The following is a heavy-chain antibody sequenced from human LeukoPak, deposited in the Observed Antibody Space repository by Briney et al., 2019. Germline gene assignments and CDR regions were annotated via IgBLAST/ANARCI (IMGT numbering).Heavy chain of an antibody. CDR1: GFTFDDYA. J-gene: IGHJ3*02. Sequence: PGRSLRLSCAAPGFTFDDYAMHWVRQAPGKGLERVSGISWNSGSIGYADSVKGRFTISRDNAKNSLYLQMNSLRAEDTALYYCAKETDAFDIWGQGTMVTVSS. CDR2: ISWNSGSI. CDR3: AKETDAFDI. V-gene: IGHV3-9*01.